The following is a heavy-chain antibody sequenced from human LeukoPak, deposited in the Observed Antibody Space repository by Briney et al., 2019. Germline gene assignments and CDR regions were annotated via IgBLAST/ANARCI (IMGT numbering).Heavy chain of an antibody. D-gene: IGHD1-1*01. CDR2: ISVSGGST. CDR3: AKTVIRYNWNDVVESEESWFDP. J-gene: IGHJ5*02. Sequence: PRASLRLSCAAAGFTFSSNAISWFRQPQGKGREWVSAISVSGGSTSYPDSVKGRFTISRDNSKSTLYLQMDSLRAEDTAVYYCAKTVIRYNWNDVVESEESWFDPWPQGTRVSVSS. V-gene: IGHV3-23*01. CDR1: GFTFSSNA.